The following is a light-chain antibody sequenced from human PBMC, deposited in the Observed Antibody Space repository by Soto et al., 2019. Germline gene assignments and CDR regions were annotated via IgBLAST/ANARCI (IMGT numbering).Light chain of an antibody. J-gene: IGLJ1*01. CDR3: CASADNYFYV. Sequence: QSALTQPRSVSGSPGQSVTISCTGTSNDVGAYHYVSWYQHHPGKAPKLIIYDVPQRPSGIPDRFSGSKSGNTASLTISGLQADDEADYRCCASADNYFYVVGTGTKVTVL. CDR1: SNDVGAYHY. CDR2: DVP. V-gene: IGLV2-11*01.